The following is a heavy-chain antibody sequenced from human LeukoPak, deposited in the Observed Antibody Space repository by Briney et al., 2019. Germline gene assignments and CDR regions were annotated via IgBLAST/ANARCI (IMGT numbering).Heavy chain of an antibody. D-gene: IGHD2-21*01. CDR2: MNPNSGNT. Sequence: GASVKVSCKASGYTFTSYDINWVRQATGQGLEWMGWMNPNSGNTGYAQKFQGRVTITRKPSISTAYMALSRLRSQDTAVYYCARGGERILWYKGWFDPWGQGTLVTVSS. CDR1: GYTFTSYD. V-gene: IGHV1-8*03. J-gene: IGHJ5*02. CDR3: ARGGERILWYKGWFDP.